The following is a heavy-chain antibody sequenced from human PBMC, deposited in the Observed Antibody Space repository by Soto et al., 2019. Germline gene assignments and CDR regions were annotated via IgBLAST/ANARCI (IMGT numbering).Heavy chain of an antibody. D-gene: IGHD2-15*01. CDR3: ARHPSASYCSGGSCSFDY. Sequence: QVQLQESGPGLVKPSETLSLTCTVSGGSISSYYWSWIRQPPGKGLEWIGYIYYSGSTNYNPSLKSRVTKSVDTSQNQFSQKLSSVTAADTALYYCARHPSASYCSGGSCSFDYWGQGTLVTVSS. CDR1: GGSISSYY. CDR2: IYYSGST. J-gene: IGHJ4*02. V-gene: IGHV4-59*08.